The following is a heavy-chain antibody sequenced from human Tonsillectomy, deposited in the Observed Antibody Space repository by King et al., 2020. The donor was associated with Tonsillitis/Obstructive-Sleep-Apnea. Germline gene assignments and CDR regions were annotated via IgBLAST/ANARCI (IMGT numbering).Heavy chain of an antibody. CDR3: ARDSSSWDYYYGMDV. J-gene: IGHJ6*02. CDR2: ISYDGSNK. CDR1: GFTFSSYA. D-gene: IGHD6-13*01. V-gene: IGHV3-30*04. Sequence: QLVQSGGGVVQPGRSLRLSCAASGFTFSSYAMHWVRQAPGKGLEWVVLISYDGSNKYYADSVKGRFTISRDNSKNTLYLQMNSLRAEDTAVYYCARDSSSWDYYYGMDVWGQGTTVTVSS.